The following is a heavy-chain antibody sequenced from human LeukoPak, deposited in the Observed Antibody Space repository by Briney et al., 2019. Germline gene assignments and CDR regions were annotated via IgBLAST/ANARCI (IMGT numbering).Heavy chain of an antibody. CDR1: GFSLSDYG. V-gene: IGHV3-21*01. Sequence: GGSLRLSCSASGFSLSDYGMSWVRQAPGKGLEWVSSISSSSSYIYYADSVKGRFTISRDNAKNSLYLQMNSLRAEDTAVYYCAKEWEYYFDYWGQGTLVTVSS. J-gene: IGHJ4*02. CDR2: ISSSSSYI. D-gene: IGHD1-26*01. CDR3: AKEWEYYFDY.